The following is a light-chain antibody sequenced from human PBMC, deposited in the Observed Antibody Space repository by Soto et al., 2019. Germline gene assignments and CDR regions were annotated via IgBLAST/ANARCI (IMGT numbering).Light chain of an antibody. J-gene: IGLJ1*01. Sequence: QAVVTQPPSASATPGQGATISCSGSSSNIGSNAVSWYQHLPGTAPRLLIYFNNQRSSGVPDRFSGSKSGTSASLAISGLQSADEADYYCASWDDGLDGHVFGTGTKLTVL. CDR2: FNN. CDR3: ASWDDGLDGHV. CDR1: SSNIGSNA. V-gene: IGLV1-44*01.